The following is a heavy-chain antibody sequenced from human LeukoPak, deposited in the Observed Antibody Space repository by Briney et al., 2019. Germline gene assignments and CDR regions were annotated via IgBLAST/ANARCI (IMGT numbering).Heavy chain of an antibody. CDR3: AKRGVVIRVILVGLHKEAYYFDS. J-gene: IGHJ4*02. Sequence: PGGSLRLSCAVSGITVSNYGMSWVRQAPGKGLEWVAGISDSGGRTKYADSVKGRFTISRDNPKNTLYPQMNSLRVEDTAVYFCAKRGVVIRVILVGLHKEAYYFDSWGQGALVTVSS. D-gene: IGHD3-22*01. CDR1: GITVSNYG. CDR2: ISDSGGRT. V-gene: IGHV3-23*01.